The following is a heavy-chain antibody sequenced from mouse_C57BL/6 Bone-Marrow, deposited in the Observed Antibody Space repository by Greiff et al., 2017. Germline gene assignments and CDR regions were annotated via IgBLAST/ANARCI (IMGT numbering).Heavy chain of an antibody. Sequence: EVQLQQSGGDLVKPGGSLKLSCAASGFTFSSYGMSWVRQTPDKRLEWVATISSGGSYTYYPDSVKGRFTISRDNAKNTLYLQMSSLKSEDTAMYYCARDYGSSWAWFAYWGQGTLVTVSA. D-gene: IGHD1-1*01. J-gene: IGHJ3*01. CDR2: ISSGGSYT. V-gene: IGHV5-6*01. CDR1: GFTFSSYG. CDR3: ARDYGSSWAWFAY.